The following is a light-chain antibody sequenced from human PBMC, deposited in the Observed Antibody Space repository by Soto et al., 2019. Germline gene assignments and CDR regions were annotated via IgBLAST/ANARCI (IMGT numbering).Light chain of an antibody. Sequence: ETVMTQSPATLSVSPGERATLSCRPSQSVRSNLAWYQQKPGQAPRLLIYDASTRATRIPARFTGSGSGTEFTLTISSLQSEDFAVYYCQQYSNWPLSFGGGSKVEIK. CDR2: DAS. CDR1: QSVRSN. J-gene: IGKJ4*01. V-gene: IGKV3-15*01. CDR3: QQYSNWPLS.